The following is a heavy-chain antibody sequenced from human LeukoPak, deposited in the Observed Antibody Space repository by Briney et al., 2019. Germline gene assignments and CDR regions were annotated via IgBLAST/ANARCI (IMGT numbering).Heavy chain of an antibody. CDR1: GYTFTGYY. Sequence: ASVKVSCKASGYTFTGYYMHWVRQAPGQGLEWMGWINPNSGGTNYAQKFQGRVTMTRDTSISIAYMELSRLRSDDTAVYYCARAQFLLYCSSTSCPFDYWGQGTLVTVSS. D-gene: IGHD2-2*01. J-gene: IGHJ4*02. V-gene: IGHV1-2*02. CDR2: INPNSGGT. CDR3: ARAQFLLYCSSTSCPFDY.